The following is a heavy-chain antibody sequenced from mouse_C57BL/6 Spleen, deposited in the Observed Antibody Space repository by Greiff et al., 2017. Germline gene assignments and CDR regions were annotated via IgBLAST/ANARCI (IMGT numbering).Heavy chain of an antibody. D-gene: IGHD4-1*01. J-gene: IGHJ3*01. V-gene: IGHV1-80*01. CDR1: GYAFSSYW. Sequence: VQLQQSGAELVKPGASVKISCKASGYAFSSYWMNWVKQRPGQGLEWIGQIYPGDGDTNYNGKFKGKATLTADKSSSTAYMQLSSLTSDDAAVYFCARGTGTGFAYWGQGTLVTVSA. CDR2: IYPGDGDT. CDR3: ARGTGTGFAY.